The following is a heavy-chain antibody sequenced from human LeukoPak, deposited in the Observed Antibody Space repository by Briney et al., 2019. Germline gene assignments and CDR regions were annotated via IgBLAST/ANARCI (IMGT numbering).Heavy chain of an antibody. CDR3: ARAGAYGDYDE. CDR2: IKQDGSEK. CDR1: GFTFDDYG. J-gene: IGHJ4*02. D-gene: IGHD4-17*01. Sequence: PGGSLRLSCAASGFTFDDYGMSWVRQAPGKGLEWVANIKQDGSEKYYVDSVKGRFTISRDNAKNSLYLQMNSLRAEDTAVYYCARAGAYGDYDEWGQGTLVTVSS. V-gene: IGHV3-7*01.